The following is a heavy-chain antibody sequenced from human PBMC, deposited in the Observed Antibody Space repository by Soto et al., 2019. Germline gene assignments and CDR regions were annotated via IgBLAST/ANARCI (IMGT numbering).Heavy chain of an antibody. V-gene: IGHV3-11*01. CDR3: ARDWPRDYGDYTATSYWYFDL. CDR1: GFTFSDYY. Sequence: QVQLVESGGGLVKPGGSLRLSCAASGFTFSDYYMSWIRQAPGKGLEWVSYISSSGSTIYYADSVKGRFTISRDNAKNSLYLQMNSLRVEDTAVYYCARDWPRDYGDYTATSYWYFDLWGRGTLVTVSS. J-gene: IGHJ2*01. CDR2: ISSSGSTI. D-gene: IGHD4-17*01.